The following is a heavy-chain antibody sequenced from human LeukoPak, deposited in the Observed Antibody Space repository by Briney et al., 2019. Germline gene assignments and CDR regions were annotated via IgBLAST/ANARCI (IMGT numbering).Heavy chain of an antibody. CDR1: GFTFSSYR. D-gene: IGHD3-9*01. CDR3: TTDILTGYGRNEEVDY. V-gene: IGHV3-21*03. CDR2: IGSSSNYI. J-gene: IGHJ4*02. Sequence: GGSLRLSCAASGFTFSSYRMNWVRQAPGKGLELVSSIGSSSNYIYYADSVKGRFTISRDNAKNSLYLQMNSLKTEDTAVYYCTTDILTGYGRNEEVDYWGQGTLVTVSS.